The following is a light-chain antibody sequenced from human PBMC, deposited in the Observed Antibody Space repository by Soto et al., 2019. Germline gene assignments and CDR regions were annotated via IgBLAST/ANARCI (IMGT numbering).Light chain of an antibody. J-gene: IGKJ5*01. CDR2: EAS. CDR1: QSVSSY. Sequence: EIVLTHSPSTLALSAVERGTLSCRASQSVSSYLAWYQQKPGQAPRLLIYEASSRATGIPDRFSGSGSGTEFTLTISGLQPEDFATYYCQHSYSMPIAFGPGTRLEIK. V-gene: IGKV3-11*01. CDR3: QHSYSMPIA.